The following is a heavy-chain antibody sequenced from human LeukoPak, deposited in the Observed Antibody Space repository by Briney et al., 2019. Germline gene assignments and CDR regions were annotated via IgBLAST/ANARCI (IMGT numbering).Heavy chain of an antibody. CDR2: FDPEDGET. Sequence: ASVKVSCKVSGYTLTELSMHWVRQAPGKGLEWMGGFDPEDGETIYAQKFQGRVTMTEDTSTDTAYMELSSLRSEDTAVYYCATGPPSGWTPAGWFDPWGQGTLVTASS. CDR1: GYTLTELS. CDR3: ATGPPSGWTPAGWFDP. V-gene: IGHV1-24*01. J-gene: IGHJ5*02. D-gene: IGHD6-19*01.